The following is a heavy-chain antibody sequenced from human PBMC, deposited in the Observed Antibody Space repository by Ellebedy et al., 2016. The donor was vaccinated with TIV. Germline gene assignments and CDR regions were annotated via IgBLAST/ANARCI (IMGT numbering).Heavy chain of an antibody. CDR1: GFTFDDYS. J-gene: IGHJ6*02. Sequence: GESLKISCAASGFTFDDYSMHWVRQAPGKGLEWVSLITGDGNSTYYVDSVKGRFTISRDNNKNSLYLQMNSLRTEDTALYYCAKDRYYYYTMDVWGQGTTVTVSS. CDR2: ITGDGNST. CDR3: AKDRYYYYTMDV. V-gene: IGHV3-43*02.